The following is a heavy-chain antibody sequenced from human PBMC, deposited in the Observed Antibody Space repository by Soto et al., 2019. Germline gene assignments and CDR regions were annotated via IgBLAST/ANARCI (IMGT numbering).Heavy chain of an antibody. CDR3: ARGVTVTTNFDY. CDR1: GGSFSGYY. CDR2: INHSGST. J-gene: IGHJ4*02. Sequence: SETLSLTCAVYGGSFSGYYWSWIRQPPGKGLEWIGEINHSGSTNYNPSLKSRVTISVDTSKNQFSLKLSSVTAADTAVYYCARGVTVTTNFDYWGQGTLVTVSS. V-gene: IGHV4-34*01. D-gene: IGHD4-17*01.